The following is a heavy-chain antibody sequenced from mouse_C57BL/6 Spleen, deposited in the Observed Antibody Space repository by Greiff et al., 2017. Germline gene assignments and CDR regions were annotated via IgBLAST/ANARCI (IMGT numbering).Heavy chain of an antibody. V-gene: IGHV5-4*01. CDR2: ISDGGSYT. J-gene: IGHJ1*03. Sequence: EVQVVESGGGLVKPGGSLKLSCAASGFTFSSYAMSWVRQTPEKRLEWVATISDGGSYTYYPDNVKGRFTISRDNAKNNLYLQMSHLKSEDTAMYYCARGPGWYFDVWGTGTTVTVSS. CDR3: ARGPGWYFDV. D-gene: IGHD4-1*01. CDR1: GFTFSSYA.